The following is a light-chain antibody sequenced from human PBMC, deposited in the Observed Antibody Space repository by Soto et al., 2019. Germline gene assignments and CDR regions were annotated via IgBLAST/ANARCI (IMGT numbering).Light chain of an antibody. Sequence: EIVLTQSPGTLSLSPGERATLSCRASQSIHNNNLAWYQQKRGQAPRLLIFGASIRATGIPDRFSGSGSGTDFTLSFTRLEPEDFEIYYCQQYGDSPGTFGQGTRLDFK. V-gene: IGKV3-20*01. CDR1: QSIHNNN. CDR2: GAS. J-gene: IGKJ5*01. CDR3: QQYGDSPGT.